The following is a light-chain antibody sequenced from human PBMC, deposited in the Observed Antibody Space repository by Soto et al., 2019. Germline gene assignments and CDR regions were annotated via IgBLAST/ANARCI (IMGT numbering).Light chain of an antibody. CDR2: DDS. V-gene: IGLV3-21*02. Sequence: SCELTQPPSVSVAPGQTARITCGGTNIGSKSVHWYQQKPGQAPVLVVYDDSDRPSGIPERFSGSNSGNTATLTISRVEAGDEADYYCQVWDSSSDHLWFGTGTKLTVL. J-gene: IGLJ1*01. CDR1: NIGSKS. CDR3: QVWDSSSDHLW.